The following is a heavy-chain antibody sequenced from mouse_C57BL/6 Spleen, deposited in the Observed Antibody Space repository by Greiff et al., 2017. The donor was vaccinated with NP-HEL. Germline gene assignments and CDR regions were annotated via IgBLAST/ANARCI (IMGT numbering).Heavy chain of an antibody. D-gene: IGHD4-1*01. Sequence: VQLQQSGAELVKPGASVKISCKASGYAFSSYWMNWVKQRPGKGLEWIGQIYPGDGDTNYNGKFKGKATLTADKSSSTAYMQLSSLTSEDSAVYFCARRDPNWDALFDYWGQGTTLTVSS. J-gene: IGHJ2*01. CDR2: IYPGDGDT. V-gene: IGHV1-80*01. CDR1: GYAFSSYW. CDR3: ARRDPNWDALFDY.